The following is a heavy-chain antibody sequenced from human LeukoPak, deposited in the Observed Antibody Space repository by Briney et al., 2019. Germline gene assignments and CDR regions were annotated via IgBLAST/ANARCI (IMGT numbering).Heavy chain of an antibody. CDR1: GFTFSDYG. CDR2: ISGSGGGA. J-gene: IGHJ4*02. CDR3: AKGRISPDY. Sequence: PGGSLRLSCAASGFTFSDYGMSWVRQAPGQGLEWLSGISGSGGGAYYADSVKGRFTISRDNSQNSLYLQMNSLRAEDTAVYYCAKGRISPDYWGQGTLVTVSS. V-gene: IGHV3-23*01. D-gene: IGHD2/OR15-2a*01.